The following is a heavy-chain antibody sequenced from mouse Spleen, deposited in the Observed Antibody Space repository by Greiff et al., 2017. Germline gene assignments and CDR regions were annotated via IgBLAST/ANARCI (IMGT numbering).Heavy chain of an antibody. D-gene: IGHD4-1*01. V-gene: IGHV1-50*01. CDR1: GYTFTSYW. J-gene: IGHJ3*01. CDR3: ARGGTGFAY. CDR2: IDPSDSYT. Sequence: VQLQQPGAELVKPGASVKLSCKASGYTFTSYWMQWVKQRPGQGLEWIGEIDPSDSYTNYNQKFKGKATLTVDKSSSTAYMQLSSLTSEDSAVYYCARGGTGFAYWDQGTLVTVSA.